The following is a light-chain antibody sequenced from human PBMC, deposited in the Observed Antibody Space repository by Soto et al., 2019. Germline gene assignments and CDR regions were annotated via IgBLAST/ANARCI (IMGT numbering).Light chain of an antibody. Sequence: QSVLTQPASVSGSPGQSITISCTGTSSDVGAYNYVSWYQQYPGKAPKLMIFEVSNRPSGISNRFSGSKSGNTASLTISGLLAEDEADYYCSSYTSSSPYVFGTGTMLTVL. CDR3: SSYTSSSPYV. J-gene: IGLJ1*01. CDR1: SSDVGAYNY. V-gene: IGLV2-14*01. CDR2: EVS.